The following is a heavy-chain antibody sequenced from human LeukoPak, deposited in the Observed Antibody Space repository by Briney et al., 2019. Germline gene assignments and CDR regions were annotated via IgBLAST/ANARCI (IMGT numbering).Heavy chain of an antibody. J-gene: IGHJ5*02. V-gene: IGHV3-33*01. D-gene: IGHD4-17*01. CDR1: GFAFSSFG. CDR3: ARATVTRWFDP. Sequence: PGGSLRLSCAASGFAFSSFGMHWVRQAPGKGLEWVAVIWYDGTNKYYADSVKGRFIISRDNSKNTLYLQMNSLRAEDTAVYYCARATVTRWFDPWGQGTLVTVSS. CDR2: IWYDGTNK.